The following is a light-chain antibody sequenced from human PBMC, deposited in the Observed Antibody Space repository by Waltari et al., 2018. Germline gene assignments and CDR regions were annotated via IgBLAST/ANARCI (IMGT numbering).Light chain of an antibody. CDR2: DVR. CDR1: SSDVGGYNF. CDR3: SSYTATRHYV. V-gene: IGLV2-14*03. J-gene: IGLJ1*01. Sequence: QYALTQPASVSGSTEQSITISCTGTSSDVGGYNFVSWYQQYPDKAPELVIYDVRARPSGASDRFSGSKSGNTASLVISGLQPEDEADYYCSSYTATRHYVFGTGTKVTGL.